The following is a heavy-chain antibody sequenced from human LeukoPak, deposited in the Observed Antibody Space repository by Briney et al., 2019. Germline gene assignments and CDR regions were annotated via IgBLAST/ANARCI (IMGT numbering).Heavy chain of an antibody. CDR3: AKGRPLSKPAAIGYYFDY. CDR1: GFTFSSYA. CDR2: ISGSGGST. Sequence: GRSLRLSCAASGFTFSSYAMSWVRQAPGKGLEWVSAISGSGGSTYHADSVKGRFTISRDNSKNTLYLQMNSLRAEDTAVYYCAKGRPLSKPAAIGYYFDYWGQGTLVTVSS. V-gene: IGHV3-23*01. J-gene: IGHJ4*02. D-gene: IGHD2-2*01.